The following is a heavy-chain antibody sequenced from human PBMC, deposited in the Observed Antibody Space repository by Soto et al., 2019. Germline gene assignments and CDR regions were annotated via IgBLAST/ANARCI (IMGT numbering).Heavy chain of an antibody. CDR2: ISAYNGNT. V-gene: IGHV1-18*01. J-gene: IGHJ6*03. D-gene: IGHD6-19*01. CDR1: GYSFTNYG. Sequence: QDQLVQSGGEVKKPGASVKVSCKASGYSFTNYGITWVRQAPGQGCEWMGWISAYNGNTNYAQKFHGRVTMTTDASTSTAYLELRSLRSDDTAVYYCAKDRGVAPPVAGNTHYYYYMDVWGKGTTVTVSS. CDR3: AKDRGVAPPVAGNTHYYYYMDV.